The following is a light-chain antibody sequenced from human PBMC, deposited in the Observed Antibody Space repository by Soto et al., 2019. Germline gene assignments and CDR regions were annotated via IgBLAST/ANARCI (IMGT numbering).Light chain of an antibody. V-gene: IGKV1-5*03. J-gene: IGKJ5*01. CDR1: QSISSW. Sequence: DIHMTQTPSTLSKSVGDRFTITCRASQSISSWLAWYTTTKGKETNILIYKASNLQSGVPSRLSGSGYGTEFTLTISRLQPDDFATYYCQHLNSYPITFGQGTRLEI. CDR2: KAS. CDR3: QHLNSYPIT.